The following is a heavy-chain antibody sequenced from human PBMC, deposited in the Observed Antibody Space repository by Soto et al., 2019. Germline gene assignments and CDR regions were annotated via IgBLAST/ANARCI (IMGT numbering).Heavy chain of an antibody. Sequence: PSETLCLTCTVSGGSISSGGYYGSWIRQHPGKGLEWIGYIYYSGSTYYNPSLKSRVTISVDTSKNQFSLKLSSVTAADTAVYYCARAVVVVSNWFDPWGQGTLVTVSS. V-gene: IGHV4-31*03. J-gene: IGHJ5*02. CDR2: IYYSGST. CDR1: GGSISSGGYY. D-gene: IGHD2-15*01. CDR3: ARAVVVVSNWFDP.